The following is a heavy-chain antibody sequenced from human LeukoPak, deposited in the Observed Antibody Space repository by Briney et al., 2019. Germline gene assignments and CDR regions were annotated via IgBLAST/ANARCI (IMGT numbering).Heavy chain of an antibody. V-gene: IGHV3-30*04. CDR2: ISYDGSNK. Sequence: PGGSLRLSCAASGFTFSSYAMHWVRQAPGKGLEWVAVISYDGSNKDYADSVKGRFTISRDNSKNTLYLQMNSLRAEDTAVYFCAKEQSGSGHFYYNYGMDVWGQGTTVAVSS. CDR1: GFTFSSYA. D-gene: IGHD6-19*01. J-gene: IGHJ6*02. CDR3: AKEQSGSGHFYYNYGMDV.